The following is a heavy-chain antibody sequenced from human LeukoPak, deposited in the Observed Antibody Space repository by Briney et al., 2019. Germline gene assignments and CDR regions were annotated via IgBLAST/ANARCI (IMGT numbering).Heavy chain of an antibody. CDR1: GFTFSTYT. CDR2: ISTSSSYI. D-gene: IGHD5-24*01. J-gene: IGHJ4*02. V-gene: IGHV3-21*01. Sequence: GSLRLSCAASGFTFSTYTMNWVRQAPGKGLECVSFISTSSSYIYYADSVKGRFTISRDNAKNSLYLQMNSLRAEDTAVYYCARAGDGYNSPTDYWGQGTLVTVSS. CDR3: ARAGDGYNSPTDY.